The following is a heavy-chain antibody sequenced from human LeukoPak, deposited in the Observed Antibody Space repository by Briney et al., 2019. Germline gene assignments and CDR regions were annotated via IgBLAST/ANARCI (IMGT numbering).Heavy chain of an antibody. CDR3: ARQLGMLALDS. Sequence: GGSLRLSCAASGFTFSSYTMHWIHQAPGKGLEWVSSIRASNSYIFYADSVKGRFTVSRDNSKYSVYLQLKSLRPDDTAVYHCARQLGMLALDSWGQGTMVSVSS. CDR2: IRASNSYI. V-gene: IGHV3-21*01. D-gene: IGHD5-24*01. J-gene: IGHJ3*02. CDR1: GFTFSSYT.